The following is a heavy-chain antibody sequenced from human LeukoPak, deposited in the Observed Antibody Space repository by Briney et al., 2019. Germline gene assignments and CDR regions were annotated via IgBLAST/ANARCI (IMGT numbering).Heavy chain of an antibody. CDR3: ATSSSYLRYYYYYMDV. D-gene: IGHD3-22*01. CDR2: FDPEDGET. V-gene: IGHV1-24*01. Sequence: ASVKVSCKVSGYTLTELSMHWVRQAPGKGLEWMGGFDPEDGETIYAQKFQGRVTMTEDTSTDTAYMELSSLRSEDTAIYYCATSSSYLRYYYYYMDVWGKETTVTVSS. CDR1: GYTLTELS. J-gene: IGHJ6*03.